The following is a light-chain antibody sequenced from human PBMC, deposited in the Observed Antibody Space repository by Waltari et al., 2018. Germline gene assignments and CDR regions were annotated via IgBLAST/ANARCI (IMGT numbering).Light chain of an antibody. Sequence: DLVITHSPLSLPVTPGETASIACRSSQSLLHWSGHNYLDWYLQKPGQSPKLLIYLGSNRASGGPNRFSGSGSGTDFPLKISRVEAEDVGVYYCMQALEVTWMFGQGTKVEIK. J-gene: IGKJ1*01. CDR1: QSLLHWSGHNY. CDR3: MQALEVTWM. V-gene: IGKV2-28*01. CDR2: LGS.